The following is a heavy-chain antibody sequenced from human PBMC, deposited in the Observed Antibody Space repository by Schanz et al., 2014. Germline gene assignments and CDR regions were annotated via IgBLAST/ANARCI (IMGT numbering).Heavy chain of an antibody. J-gene: IGHJ4*02. CDR2: ISYDGSNK. V-gene: IGHV3-30*03. Sequence: QVQLVESGGGVVQPGRSLRLSCAASGFTFSSYGMHWVRQSPGKGLEWVALISYDGSNKYYADSVKGRFTISRDNAKNTLFLQMSSLRAEDTAVYYCVRDLGGGQTDYWGQGTLVTVSS. D-gene: IGHD2-15*01. CDR1: GFTFSSYG. CDR3: VRDLGGGQTDY.